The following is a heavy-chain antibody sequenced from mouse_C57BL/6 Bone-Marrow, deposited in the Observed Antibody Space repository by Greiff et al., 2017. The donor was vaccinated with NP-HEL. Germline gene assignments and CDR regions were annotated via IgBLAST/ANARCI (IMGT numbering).Heavy chain of an antibody. CDR1: GFTFSSYT. D-gene: IGHD1-1*01. Sequence: EVMLVESGGGLVKPGGSLKLSCAASGFTFSSYTMSWVRQTPEKRLEWVATISGGGGNTYYPDSVKGRFTISRDNAKNTLYLQMSSLRSEDTALYYCARRRYYGSLYYFDYWGQGTTLTVSS. CDR2: ISGGGGNT. CDR3: ARRRYYGSLYYFDY. V-gene: IGHV5-9*01. J-gene: IGHJ2*01.